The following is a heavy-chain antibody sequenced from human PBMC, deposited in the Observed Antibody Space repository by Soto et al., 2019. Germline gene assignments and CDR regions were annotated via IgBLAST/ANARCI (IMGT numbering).Heavy chain of an antibody. Sequence: QITLKESGPTLVKPTQTLTLTCTFSGFSLSTSGVGVGWIRQPPGKALEWLAFLYWDDDKRYSPSLKSRLTITKYTSKNKVLLTMTSMDPVDTTTYYCARTSVNWGSRGLVDYWGQGTLVTVAS. CDR3: ARTSVNWGSRGLVDY. V-gene: IGHV2-5*02. CDR2: LYWDDDK. J-gene: IGHJ4*02. CDR1: GFSLSTSGVG. D-gene: IGHD7-27*01.